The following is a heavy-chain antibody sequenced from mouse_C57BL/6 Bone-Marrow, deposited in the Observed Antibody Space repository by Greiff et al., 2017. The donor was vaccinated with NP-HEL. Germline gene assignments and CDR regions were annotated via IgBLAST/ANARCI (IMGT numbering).Heavy chain of an antibody. CDR1: GFTFSSYG. J-gene: IGHJ2*01. CDR3: AREGRNFDY. CDR2: ISSGGSYT. Sequence: EVKVVESGGDLVKPGGSLKLSCAASGFTFSSYGMSWVRQTPDKRLEWVATISSGGSYTYYPDSVKGRFTISRDNAKNTLYLQMSSLKSDDTAMYYCAREGRNFDYWGQGTTLTVSS. V-gene: IGHV5-6*01.